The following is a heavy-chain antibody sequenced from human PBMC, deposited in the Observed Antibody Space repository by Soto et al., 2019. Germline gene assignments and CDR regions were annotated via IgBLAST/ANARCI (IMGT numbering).Heavy chain of an antibody. J-gene: IGHJ3*02. CDR3: ARDRFTRRGLWFGELWDAFDI. Sequence: PSETLSLTCAVYGGSISGYYWSWIRQPPGKGLEWIGYIYYSGNTNYNPSLKSRVTISVDTSKNQFSLKLSSVTAADTAVYYCARDRFTRRGLWFGELWDAFDIWGQGTMVTVSS. D-gene: IGHD3-10*01. V-gene: IGHV4-59*01. CDR2: IYYSGNT. CDR1: GGSISGYY.